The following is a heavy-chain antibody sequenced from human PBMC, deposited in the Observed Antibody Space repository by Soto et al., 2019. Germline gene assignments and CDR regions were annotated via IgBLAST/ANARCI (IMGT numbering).Heavy chain of an antibody. CDR1: GDSISSSGFY. Sequence: QLQLQESGPGLVQPSETLSLTCAVSGDSISSSGFYWGWIRQPPGKGLEWIGSIYYSGSTYYNPSLKSRVTISVDTSKGQFALKMRSVTAADTAVYYCARRQQWLAGYFDYWGQVTLVTVSS. CDR3: ARRQQWLAGYFDY. D-gene: IGHD6-19*01. CDR2: IYYSGST. J-gene: IGHJ4*02. V-gene: IGHV4-39*01.